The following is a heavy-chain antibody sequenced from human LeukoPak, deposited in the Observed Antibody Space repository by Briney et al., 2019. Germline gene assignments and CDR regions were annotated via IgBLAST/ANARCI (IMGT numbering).Heavy chain of an antibody. D-gene: IGHD2-2*01. Sequence: ASETLSLTCAVYGGSFSGYYWSWIRQPPGKGLEWIGEINHSGSTNYNPSLKSRVTISVDTSKNQFSLKLSSVTAADTAVYYCARGSRYCSSTSCALWPYGMDVWGQGTTVTVSS. V-gene: IGHV4-34*01. CDR3: ARGSRYCSSTSCALWPYGMDV. CDR2: INHSGST. J-gene: IGHJ6*02. CDR1: GGSFSGYY.